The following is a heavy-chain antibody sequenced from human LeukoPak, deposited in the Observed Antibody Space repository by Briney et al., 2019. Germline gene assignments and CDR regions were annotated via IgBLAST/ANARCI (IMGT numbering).Heavy chain of an antibody. CDR3: ARGYSGYEF. J-gene: IGHJ4*02. CDR2: INPNSGGT. CDR1: GYTFTEYY. V-gene: IGHV1-2*02. D-gene: IGHD5-12*01. Sequence: ASVNVSCKASGYTFTEYYMHWVRQAPGQGLEWMGRINPNSGGTNYAQKFQGRVTMTRDTSISTAYMELSRLTSDDTAVYYCARGYSGYEFWGQGTLVTVSS.